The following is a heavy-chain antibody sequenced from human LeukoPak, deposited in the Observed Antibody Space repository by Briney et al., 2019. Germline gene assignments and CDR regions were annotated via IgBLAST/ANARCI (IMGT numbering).Heavy chain of an antibody. CDR3: TRDSDMVRGCSDTFDI. V-gene: IGHV3-49*04. Sequence: GGSLRLSCTASGFTFGDYAMSWVRQAPGKGLEWVGFIRSKAYGGTTEYAASVKGRFTISRDDSKSIAYLQMNSLKTEDTAVYSCTRDSDMVRGCSDTFDIWGQGTMVTVSS. CDR1: GFTFGDYA. D-gene: IGHD3-10*01. CDR2: IRSKAYGGTT. J-gene: IGHJ3*02.